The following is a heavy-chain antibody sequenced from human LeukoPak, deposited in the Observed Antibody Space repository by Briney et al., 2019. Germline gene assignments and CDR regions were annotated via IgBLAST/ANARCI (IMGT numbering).Heavy chain of an antibody. CDR2: IYHSGST. V-gene: IGHV4-30-2*01. J-gene: IGHJ4*02. Sequence: SETLSLTCAVSGGSISSGGYSLSWIRQPPGKGLEWIGYIYHSGSTYYNPSLKSRVTISVDRSKNQFSLKLSSVTAADTAVYYCARGSRITGTTPFDYWGQGTLVTVSS. CDR3: ARGSRITGTTPFDY. D-gene: IGHD1-20*01. CDR1: GGSISSGGYS.